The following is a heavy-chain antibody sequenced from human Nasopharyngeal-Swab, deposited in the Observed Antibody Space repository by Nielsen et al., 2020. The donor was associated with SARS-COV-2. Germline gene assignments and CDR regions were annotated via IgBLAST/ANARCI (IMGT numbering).Heavy chain of an antibody. Sequence: SDTLSLTFTVSGGSISSSSYYWCWIRQPPGKGLEWIGSIYYSGSTYYNPSLKSRVTISVDTSKNQFSLKLSSVTAADTAVYYCARLSGSSHDAFDIWGQGTMVTVSS. V-gene: IGHV4-39*01. CDR3: ARLSGSSHDAFDI. J-gene: IGHJ3*02. CDR2: IYYSGST. D-gene: IGHD6-13*01. CDR1: GGSISSSSYY.